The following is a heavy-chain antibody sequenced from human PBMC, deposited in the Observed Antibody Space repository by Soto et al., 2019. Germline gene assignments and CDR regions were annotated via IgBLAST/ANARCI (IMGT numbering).Heavy chain of an antibody. J-gene: IGHJ4*02. Sequence: QVQLVQSGAEVKKPGASVKLSCKASGYTFINYYIHWVRQAPGQGLEWMGIFNPTSGSTNYAQKCQGRVTLTMDTSTRTVYMELTRLRFDDTPVYYCARDLAAGDYWGQGTMVTVSS. D-gene: IGHD6-13*01. CDR1: GYTFINYY. CDR3: ARDLAAGDY. V-gene: IGHV1-46*01. CDR2: FNPTSGST.